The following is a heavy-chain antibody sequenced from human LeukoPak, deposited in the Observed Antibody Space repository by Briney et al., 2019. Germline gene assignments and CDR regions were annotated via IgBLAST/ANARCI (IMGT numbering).Heavy chain of an antibody. D-gene: IGHD4-17*01. Sequence: SETLSLICTVSGGSISSRKSYWGGVRQPPGKGPEWIGSIYYDGTTYYNPSLRSRVTISIDTSKNQFSLELTSVTAADTAVYYCAGHDLGDHYFEYWGQGNLVTVSS. CDR3: AGHDLGDHYFEY. CDR2: IYYDGTT. V-gene: IGHV4-39*01. J-gene: IGHJ4*02. CDR1: GGSISSRKSY.